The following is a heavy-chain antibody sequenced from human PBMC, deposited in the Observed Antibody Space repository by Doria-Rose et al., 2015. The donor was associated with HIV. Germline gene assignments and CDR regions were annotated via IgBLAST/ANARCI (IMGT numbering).Heavy chain of an antibody. J-gene: IGHJ4*02. CDR3: ARIKSSRWYHKYYFDF. V-gene: IGHV2-26*01. CDR1: GVSLSSPGMG. Sequence: QVSGPVLVKPTETLTLTCTVSGVSLSSPGMGVSWIRQPPGKALEWLANIFSDDERSYKTSLKSGLTISRGTSKSQVVLTMTDMDPVDTATYYCARIKSSRWYHKYYFDFWGQGTLVIVSA. D-gene: IGHD6-13*01. CDR2: IFSDDER.